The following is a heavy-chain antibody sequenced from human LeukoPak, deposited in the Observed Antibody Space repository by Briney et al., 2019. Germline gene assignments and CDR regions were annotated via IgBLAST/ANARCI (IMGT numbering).Heavy chain of an antibody. D-gene: IGHD2-2*01. CDR3: ARGVGLYQPFEY. Sequence: GESLKISCKGSGYRFIDYWIGWVRQMPGKGLEWMGIIYPGDSDTRYSPSFQGQVTMSADKSISTAYLQWSSLKASDTAMYYCARGVGLYQPFEYWGQGTLLTVSS. J-gene: IGHJ4*02. CDR1: GYRFIDYW. CDR2: IYPGDSDT. V-gene: IGHV5-51*01.